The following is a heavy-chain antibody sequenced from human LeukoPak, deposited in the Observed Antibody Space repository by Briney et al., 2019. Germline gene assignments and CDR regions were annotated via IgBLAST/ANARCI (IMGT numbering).Heavy chain of an antibody. CDR3: ARGLLQ. D-gene: IGHD1-1*01. CDR2: IYTSGST. J-gene: IGHJ4*02. V-gene: IGHV4-61*02. CDR1: GGPISSGSYY. Sequence: SETMSLTCTVSGGPISSGSYYWSWIRQPAGKGLEWIGRIYTSGSTNYNPSLKSRVTISVDTSKNQFSLKLSSVTAADTAVYYCARGLLQWGQGTLVTVSS.